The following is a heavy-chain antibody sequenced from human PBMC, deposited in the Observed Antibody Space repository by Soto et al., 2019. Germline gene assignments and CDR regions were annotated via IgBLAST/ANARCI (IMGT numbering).Heavy chain of an antibody. Sequence: QVQLQESGPGLVKPSQTLSLTCTVSGGSISSGDYYWSWIRQPPGKGLEWIGYIYYSGSTYYNPSLKSRVTISVDTSKNQSSLKLSSVTAADTAVDYCAGWAVVKYYFDYWGQGTLVTVSS. V-gene: IGHV4-30-4*01. CDR3: AGWAVVKYYFDY. J-gene: IGHJ4*02. CDR2: IYYSGST. CDR1: GGSISSGDYY. D-gene: IGHD3-22*01.